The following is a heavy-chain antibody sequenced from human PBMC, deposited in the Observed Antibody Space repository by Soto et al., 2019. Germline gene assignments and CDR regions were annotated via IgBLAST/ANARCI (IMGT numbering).Heavy chain of an antibody. CDR3: ARVSDVISYGLYYFDY. Sequence: EVQLVESGGGLVQPGGSLRLSCAASGFTFSDHYMDWVRQAPGKGLEWVGRTRNKANSYTTEYAASVKGRFTISRDDSKNSLYLQMNSLTTDDTAVYYCARVSDVISYGLYYFDYWGQGTLVTVSS. V-gene: IGHV3-72*01. J-gene: IGHJ4*02. D-gene: IGHD5-18*01. CDR2: TRNKANSYTT. CDR1: GFTFSDHY.